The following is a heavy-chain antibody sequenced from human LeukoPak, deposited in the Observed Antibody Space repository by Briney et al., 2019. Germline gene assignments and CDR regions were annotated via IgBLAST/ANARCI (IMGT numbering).Heavy chain of an antibody. Sequence: WASVKVSCKASGYTFTSYYMHWARQAPGQGLEWMGGIIPIFGTASYAQKFQGRVTITADKSTSTAYMELSSLRSEDTAVYCCARDGWELLAGLDYWGQGTLVTVSS. CDR3: ARDGWELLAGLDY. J-gene: IGHJ4*02. D-gene: IGHD1-26*01. V-gene: IGHV1-69*06. CDR1: GYTFTSYY. CDR2: IIPIFGTA.